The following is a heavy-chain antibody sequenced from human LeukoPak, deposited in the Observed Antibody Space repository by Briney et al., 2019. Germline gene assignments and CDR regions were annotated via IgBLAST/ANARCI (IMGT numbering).Heavy chain of an antibody. Sequence: ASVKVSCKASGYTFTSYDINWVRQATGQGLEWMGWMNPNSGNTNYAQELQGRVTMTTDTSTSTAYMELRSLRSDDTAVYYCARKGGLGEQGYWGQGTLVTVSS. CDR3: ARKGGLGEQGY. V-gene: IGHV1-18*01. CDR1: GYTFTSYD. J-gene: IGHJ4*02. D-gene: IGHD3-10*01. CDR2: MNPNSGNT.